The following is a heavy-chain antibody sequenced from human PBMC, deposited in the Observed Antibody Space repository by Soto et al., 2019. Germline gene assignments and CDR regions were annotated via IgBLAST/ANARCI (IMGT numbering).Heavy chain of an antibody. D-gene: IGHD3-22*01. V-gene: IGHV4-31*03. CDR2: IYYSGST. J-gene: IGHJ3*02. CDR3: ARSKVVITNDDFDI. Sequence: QVQLQESGPGLVKPSQTLSLTCTVSGGSISSGGYYWSWIRQHPGKGLAWIGYIYYSGSTYYNPSLKSRVTISVDTSKNQFSLKLSSVTAADTAVYYCARSKVVITNDDFDIWCQGPMVTVSS. CDR1: GGSISSGGYY.